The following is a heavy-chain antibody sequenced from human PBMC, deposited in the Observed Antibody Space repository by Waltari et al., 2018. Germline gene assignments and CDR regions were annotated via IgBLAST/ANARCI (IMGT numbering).Heavy chain of an antibody. J-gene: IGHJ3*02. CDR2: ITPTFGTA. CDR3: ATHSQGGYSGYPGGDAFDI. CDR1: GGTFSSYA. V-gene: IGHV1-69*05. D-gene: IGHD5-12*01. Sequence: QVQLVQSGAEVKKPGSSVKVSCKASGGTFSSYAISWVRQAPGQGLEWMGGITPTFGTANYAQKVQGRVTITTDESTSTAYMELSSLRSEDTAVYYCATHSQGGYSGYPGGDAFDIWGQGTMVTVSS.